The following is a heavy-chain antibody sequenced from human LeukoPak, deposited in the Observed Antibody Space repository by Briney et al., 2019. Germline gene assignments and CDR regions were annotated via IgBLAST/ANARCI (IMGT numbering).Heavy chain of an antibody. CDR2: IYPGGET. V-gene: IGHV3-53*01. D-gene: IGHD6-19*01. J-gene: IGHJ3*02. Sequence: GGSLRLSCAASGFTVSSNYMSWVRQAPGKGLEWVSVIYPGGETYYADLAKGRFITTRENSKNTLYLQINSRRGDDTAAYYCASPISGQSFDIWGQGTMVTVSS. CDR3: ASPISGQSFDI. CDR1: GFTVSSNY.